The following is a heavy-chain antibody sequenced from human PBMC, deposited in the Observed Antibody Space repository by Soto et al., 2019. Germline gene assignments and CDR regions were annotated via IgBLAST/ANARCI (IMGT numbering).Heavy chain of an antibody. Sequence: GESLKISCKGSGYGFASYWIGWVRQMPGKGLEWMGIIYPADSDTTYSPSFQGQVTISVDTSISTAYLQWSSLRASDTAMYYCGRPDYVRKRLGIYYYAMDVWGKGTTFTVAS. J-gene: IGHJ6*04. CDR2: IYPADSDT. V-gene: IGHV5-51*01. CDR1: GYGFASYW. D-gene: IGHD4-17*01. CDR3: GRPDYVRKRLGIYYYAMDV.